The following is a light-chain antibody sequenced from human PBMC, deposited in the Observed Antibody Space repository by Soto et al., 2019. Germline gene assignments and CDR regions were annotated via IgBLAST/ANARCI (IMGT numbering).Light chain of an antibody. J-gene: IGLJ3*02. CDR2: DVS. CDR3: CSYAGSYTWV. V-gene: IGLV2-11*01. CDR1: SSDVGGYNY. Sequence: QSVLTQPRSVSGSPGQSVTISCTGTSSDVGGYNYVSWYQQHPGKAPKVMIYDVSKRPSGVPDRFSGPKSGNTASLTISGIQAEDEADYYCCSYAGSYTWVFGGGTKLTVL.